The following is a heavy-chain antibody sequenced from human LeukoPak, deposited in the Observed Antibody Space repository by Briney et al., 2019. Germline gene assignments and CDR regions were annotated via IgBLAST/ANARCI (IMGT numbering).Heavy chain of an antibody. CDR1: GFTFSRYW. CDR3: ARAPSEIGGYYPEYFRH. CDR2: IKSDGNA. J-gene: IGHJ1*01. D-gene: IGHD3-22*01. Sequence: GGSLRLSCAASGFTFSRYWMHWVRQAPGKGLVWVSRIKSDGNANYADSVKGRFTISRDNAKNTVSLQMNSLRAEDTGVYFCARAPSEIGGYYPEYFRHWGQGTLVTVSS. V-gene: IGHV3-74*01.